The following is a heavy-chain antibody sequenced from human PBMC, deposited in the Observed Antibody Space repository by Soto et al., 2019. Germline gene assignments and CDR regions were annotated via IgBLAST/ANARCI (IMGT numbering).Heavy chain of an antibody. V-gene: IGHV3-23*01. J-gene: IGHJ4*02. CDR3: AQASALPYSGSYFHY. Sequence: EVQLLESGGGLVQPGRSLRLSCAASGFTFNRYSMSWVRQAPGKGLECVSRISGTGGDTFYADTVKGRFTISGDNAKNTLYLHMSSLRDDDAALYYCAQASALPYSGSYFHYWGQGALVIVS. D-gene: IGHD1-26*01. CDR1: GFTFNRYS. CDR2: ISGTGGDT.